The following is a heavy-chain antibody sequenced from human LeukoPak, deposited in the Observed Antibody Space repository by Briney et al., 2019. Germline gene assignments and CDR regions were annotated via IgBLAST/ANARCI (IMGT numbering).Heavy chain of an antibody. CDR2: IYYSGST. CDR1: GGSVSSYY. Sequence: KSSETLSLTCTVSGGSVSSYYWSWIRQPPGKGLEWIGYIYYSGSTNYNPSLKSRVTISVDTSKDQFSLKLNSITTADTAVYYCARVRLSGTYLDAFDIWRQGTMVTVSS. D-gene: IGHD1-26*01. J-gene: IGHJ3*02. CDR3: ARVRLSGTYLDAFDI. V-gene: IGHV4-59*02.